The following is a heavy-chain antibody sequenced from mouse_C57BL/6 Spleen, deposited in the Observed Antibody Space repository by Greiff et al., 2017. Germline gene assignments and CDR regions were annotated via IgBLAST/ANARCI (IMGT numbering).Heavy chain of an antibody. CDR1: GFTFSSYG. D-gene: IGHD4-1*01. V-gene: IGHV5-6*02. CDR2: ISSGGSYT. Sequence: EVKLEESGGDLVKPGGSLKLSCAASGFTFSSYGMSWVRQTPDKRLEWVATISSGGSYTYYPDSVKGRFTISRDNAKNTLYLQMSSLKSEDTAMYYCARLTAGTYAMDYWGQGTSVTVSS. CDR3: ARLTAGTYAMDY. J-gene: IGHJ4*01.